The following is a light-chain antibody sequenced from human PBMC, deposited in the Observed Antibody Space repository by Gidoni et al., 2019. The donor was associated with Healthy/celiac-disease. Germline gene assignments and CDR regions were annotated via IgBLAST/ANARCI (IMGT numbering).Light chain of an antibody. V-gene: IGKV1-5*03. J-gene: IGKJ1*01. CDR3: QQYNSYSPWT. Sequence: DIQITQTPSTLSASVGDRVTITCRASQSISSWLAWYQQKPGKAPKLLIYTASSLDSGVPSRFSGSGSGTDFTLTISSLPPDDFATYSCQQYNSYSPWTFGQGTKVEIK. CDR1: QSISSW. CDR2: TAS.